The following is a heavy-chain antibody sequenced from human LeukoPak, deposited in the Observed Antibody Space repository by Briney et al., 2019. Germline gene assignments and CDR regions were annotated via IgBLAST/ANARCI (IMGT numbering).Heavy chain of an antibody. CDR1: GYSISSGYY. Sequence: SETLSLTCTVSGYSISSGYYWGWIRQPPGKGLEYIGSVSHSGSTFFNPSLKSRVTISVDTSKNQFSLRLSSVTAADTAVYYCARDMVRGPIDYWGQGTLVTVSS. CDR2: VSHSGST. J-gene: IGHJ4*02. D-gene: IGHD3-10*01. CDR3: ARDMVRGPIDY. V-gene: IGHV4-38-2*02.